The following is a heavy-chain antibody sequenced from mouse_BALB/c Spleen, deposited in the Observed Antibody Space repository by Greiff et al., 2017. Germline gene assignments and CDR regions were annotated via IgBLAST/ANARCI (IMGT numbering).Heavy chain of an antibody. CDR2: ISYSGST. CDR3: ARYDYDGGAWFAY. J-gene: IGHJ3*01. D-gene: IGHD2-4*01. Sequence: EVQLQQSGPSLVKPSQTLCLTCSVTGDSITSGYWNWIRKFPGNKLEYMGYISYSGSTYYNPSLKSRISITRDTSKNQYYLQLNSVTTEDTATYYCARYDYDGGAWFAYWGQGTLVTVSA. V-gene: IGHV3-8*02. CDR1: GDSITSGY.